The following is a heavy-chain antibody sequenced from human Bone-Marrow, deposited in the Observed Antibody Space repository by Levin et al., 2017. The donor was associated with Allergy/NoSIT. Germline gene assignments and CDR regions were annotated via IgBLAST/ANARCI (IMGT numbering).Heavy chain of an antibody. CDR3: ARDKRSDGVTPDWYFDL. J-gene: IGHJ2*01. D-gene: IGHD2-21*02. CDR1: GFTFSDYE. CDR2: ISSSGSTK. V-gene: IGHV3-48*03. Sequence: GESLKISCVASGFTFSDYEMNWVRQAPGKGLEWISYISSSGSTKYYADFVKGRFTLSNKNSLYLEMNNLRAEDTAIYYCARDKRSDGVTPDWYFDLWGRGTLVTVSS.